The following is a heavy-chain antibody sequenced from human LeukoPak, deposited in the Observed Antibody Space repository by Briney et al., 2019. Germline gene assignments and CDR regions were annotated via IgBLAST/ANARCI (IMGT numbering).Heavy chain of an antibody. CDR2: IKEDGSEK. J-gene: IGHJ3*01. CDR3: ARRKYKAFDF. Sequence: GGSLRLSCAASGFIFSNYWMSWVRQAPGKGLEWVANIKEDGSEKNYVDSVKGRFTISRDNAKNSLYLQTNSLRAEDSAVYYCARRKYKAFDFWGQGTMVTVSS. V-gene: IGHV3-7*01. CDR1: GFIFSNYW. D-gene: IGHD1-14*01.